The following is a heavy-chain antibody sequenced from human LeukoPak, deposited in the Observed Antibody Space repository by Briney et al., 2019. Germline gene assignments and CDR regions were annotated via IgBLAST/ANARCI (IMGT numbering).Heavy chain of an antibody. J-gene: IGHJ4*02. CDR1: GYTFTSYD. D-gene: IGHD3-9*01. CDR2: MNPNSGDT. Sequence: ASVKVSCKASGYTFTSYDIVWVRQATGQGLEWMGWMNPNSGDTGYALKFQGRVTMTRNTSIGTAYMDLSSLRSEDTAVYYCARVILASRIGVRVPNPMGYWGQGTLITVSS. V-gene: IGHV1-8*01. CDR3: ARVILASRIGVRVPNPMGY.